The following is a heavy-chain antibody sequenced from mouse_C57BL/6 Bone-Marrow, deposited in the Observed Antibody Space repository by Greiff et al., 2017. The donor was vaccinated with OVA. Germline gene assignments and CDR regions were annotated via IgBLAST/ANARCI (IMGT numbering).Heavy chain of an antibody. CDR1: GYTFTSYW. CDR3: ARRSYDWYFDV. Sequence: VQLQQPGAELVKPGASVTLSCKASGYTFTSYWMQWVKQRPGQGLEWSGEIDPSDSYTNYTQKFKDKATLTVDTSSSTASIKLSSLTSEDSAVYDSARRSYDWYFDVWGTGTTVTVSS. J-gene: IGHJ1*03. V-gene: IGHV1-50*01. D-gene: IGHD1-1*01. CDR2: IDPSDSYT.